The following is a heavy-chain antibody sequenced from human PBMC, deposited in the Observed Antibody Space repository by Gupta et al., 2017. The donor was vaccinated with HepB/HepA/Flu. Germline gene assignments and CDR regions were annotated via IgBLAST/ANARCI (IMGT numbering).Heavy chain of an antibody. CDR2: INHSGST. Sequence: QVQLQQWGAGLLKPSATLSLTCAVYGGSFSGYYCSWIRQPPGQGLEWIGEINHSGSTNYNPSLKSRVTISVDTSKNQFSLKLSSVTAADTAVDYCARGSRSSMVRGVPYYYYYMDVWGKGTTVTVSS. V-gene: IGHV4-34*01. CDR3: ARGSRSSMVRGVPYYYYYMDV. J-gene: IGHJ6*03. D-gene: IGHD3-10*01. CDR1: GGSFSGYY.